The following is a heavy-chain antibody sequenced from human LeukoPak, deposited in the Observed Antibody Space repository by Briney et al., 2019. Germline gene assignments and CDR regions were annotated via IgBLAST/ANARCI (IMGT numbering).Heavy chain of an antibody. V-gene: IGHV4-30-2*01. CDR1: GGSISSGAFS. CDR2: IYHSGST. J-gene: IGHJ3*02. Sequence: SQTLSLTCGVSGGSISSGAFSWSWIRQPPGKGLEWIGYIYHSGSTYYKPSLKSRVTISIDRSNNYSSLNLRSVTAADTAVYYCASLPRGSYYFGSRDAFDIWGQGTMVTVSS. CDR3: ASLPRGSYYFGSRDAFDI. D-gene: IGHD1-26*01.